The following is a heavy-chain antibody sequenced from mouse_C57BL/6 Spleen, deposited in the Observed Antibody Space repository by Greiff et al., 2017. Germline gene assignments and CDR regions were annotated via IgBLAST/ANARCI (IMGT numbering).Heavy chain of an antibody. V-gene: IGHV1-26*01. Sequence: VQLQQSGPELVKPGASVKISCKASGYTFTDYYMNWVKQSHGKSLEWIGDINPNNGGTSYNQKFKGKATLTVDKSSSTAYMELRSLTSEDSAVYYCAGGDGYPLYAMDYWGQGTSVTVSS. D-gene: IGHD2-3*01. CDR1: GYTFTDYY. CDR3: AGGDGYPLYAMDY. CDR2: INPNNGGT. J-gene: IGHJ4*01.